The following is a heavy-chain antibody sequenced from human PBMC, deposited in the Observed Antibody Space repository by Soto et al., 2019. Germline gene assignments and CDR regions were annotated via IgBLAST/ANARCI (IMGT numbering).Heavy chain of an antibody. J-gene: IGHJ4*02. D-gene: IGHD3-22*01. Sequence: PGGSLRLSCAASGFTVSSNYMSWARQAPGKGLEWVSVIYSGGSTYYADSVKGRFTISRDNSKNTLYLQMNSLRAEDTAAYYCARGFRRGSGYYPIVYWGQGTLVTVFS. CDR3: ARGFRRGSGYYPIVY. CDR1: GFTVSSNY. V-gene: IGHV3-53*01. CDR2: IYSGGST.